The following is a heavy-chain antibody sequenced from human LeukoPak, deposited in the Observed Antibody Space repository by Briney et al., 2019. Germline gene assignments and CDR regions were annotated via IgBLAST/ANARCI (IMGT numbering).Heavy chain of an antibody. V-gene: IGHV1-18*01. CDR3: ARGPIIRIDY. D-gene: IGHD3-10*01. CDR1: GYTFISNG. Sequence: GASMKVSCKASGYTFISNGISWVRQAPGQGLEWMGWISAHNGDTNYAQKFQGRVTMTTDTSTSTIYMELRSLRSDDTAVYYCARGPIIRIDYWGQGTLVTVSS. CDR2: ISAHNGDT. J-gene: IGHJ4*02.